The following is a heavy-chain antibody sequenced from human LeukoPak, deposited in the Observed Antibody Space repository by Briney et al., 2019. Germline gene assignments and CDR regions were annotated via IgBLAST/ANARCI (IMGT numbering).Heavy chain of an antibody. CDR2: INHSGST. CDR3: ARRSMVATDRYYFDY. D-gene: IGHD5-12*01. Sequence: SETPSLTCAVYGGSFSGYYWSWIRQPPGKGLEWIGEINHSGSTNYNPSLKSRVTISVDTSKNQFSLKLSSVTAADTAVYYCARRSMVATDRYYFDYWGQGTLVTVSS. V-gene: IGHV4-34*01. J-gene: IGHJ4*02. CDR1: GGSFSGYY.